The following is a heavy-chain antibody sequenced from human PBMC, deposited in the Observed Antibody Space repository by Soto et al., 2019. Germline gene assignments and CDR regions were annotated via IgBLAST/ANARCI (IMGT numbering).Heavy chain of an antibody. CDR1: GFTLKSYA. J-gene: IGHJ5*02. D-gene: IGHD5-12*01. Sequence: GGSLRLSSAASGFTLKSYAMSWVRQAPGKGLEWVSLITGNGGSTYYADSVKGRFTISRDSSKNTLYLQMNSLRAGDTALYYCAKHQGFYETPGFDPWGQGTLVTVSS. V-gene: IGHV3-23*01. CDR3: AKHQGFYETPGFDP. CDR2: ITGNGGST.